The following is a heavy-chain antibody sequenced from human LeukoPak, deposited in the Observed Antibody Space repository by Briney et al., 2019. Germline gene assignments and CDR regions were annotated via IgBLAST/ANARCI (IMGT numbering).Heavy chain of an antibody. CDR3: ARVLLGYGDYGGWFDY. V-gene: IGHV4-31*03. D-gene: IGHD4-17*01. Sequence: SETLSLTCTVSGGSISSGGYYWSWIRQHPGKGLEGIGYIYYSGSTYYNPSLKSRVTISVDTSKNQFSLKLSSVTAAVPAVYYCARVLLGYGDYGGWFDYWGQGTLVTVSS. CDR2: IYYSGST. CDR1: GGSISSGGYY. J-gene: IGHJ4*02.